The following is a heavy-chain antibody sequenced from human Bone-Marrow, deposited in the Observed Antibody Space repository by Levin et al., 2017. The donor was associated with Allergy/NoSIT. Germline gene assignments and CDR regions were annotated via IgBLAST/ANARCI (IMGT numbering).Heavy chain of an antibody. CDR1: GFTFSSYA. CDR3: AYGDDYGTYGGAFDI. Sequence: GESLKISCAASGFTFSSYAMSWVRQAPGKGLEWVSAISGSGGSTYYADSVKGRFTISRDNSKNTLYLQMNSLRAEDTAVYYCAYGDDYGTYGGAFDIWGQGTMVTVSS. J-gene: IGHJ3*02. D-gene: IGHD4-17*01. CDR2: ISGSGGST. V-gene: IGHV3-23*01.